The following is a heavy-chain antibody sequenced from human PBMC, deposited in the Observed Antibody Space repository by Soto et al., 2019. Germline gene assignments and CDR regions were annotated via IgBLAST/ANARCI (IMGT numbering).Heavy chain of an antibody. CDR3: ASNYDFLLWYFDY. Sequence: SETLSLTCTVSGGSISSSSYYWGWIRQPPGKGLEWIGSIYYSGSTYYNPSLKSRVTISVDTSKNQFSLKLSSVTAANTAVYYCASNYDFLLWYFDYWGQGTLVTVSS. CDR1: GGSISSSSYY. CDR2: IYYSGST. D-gene: IGHD3-3*01. V-gene: IGHV4-39*01. J-gene: IGHJ4*02.